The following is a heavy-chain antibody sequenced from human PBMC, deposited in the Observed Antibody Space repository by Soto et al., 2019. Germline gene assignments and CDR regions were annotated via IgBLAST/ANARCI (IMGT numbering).Heavy chain of an antibody. CDR1: GFTFSSYG. CDR2: IWYDGSNN. D-gene: IGHD6-19*01. CDR3: GRGAAKDGSDWWFDY. J-gene: IGHJ4*02. Sequence: QVQLVESGGGVVQPGRSLRLSCAASGFTFSSYGLHWLRQPPAKPLERVAVIWYDGSNNHYADSVKGLFTISRDNSKNALYRQMSSLRGEYAAVDYCGRGAAKDGSDWWFDYWGQGTLVTVAS. V-gene: IGHV3-33*01.